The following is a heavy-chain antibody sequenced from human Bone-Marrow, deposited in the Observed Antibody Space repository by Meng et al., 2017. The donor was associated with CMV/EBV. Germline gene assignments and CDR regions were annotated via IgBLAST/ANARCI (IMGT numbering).Heavy chain of an antibody. V-gene: IGHV4-39*07. D-gene: IGHD3-16*01. J-gene: IGHJ6*02. CDR3: ARDLRGTIPMDV. Sequence: ESLKISCAASGFTFSSYEMNWVRQPPGKGLEWIGSIYYSGSTYYNPSLKSRVTISVDTSKNQFSLKLSSVTAADTAVYYCARDLRGTIPMDVWGQGTTVTVSS. CDR1: GFTFSSYE. CDR2: IYYSGST.